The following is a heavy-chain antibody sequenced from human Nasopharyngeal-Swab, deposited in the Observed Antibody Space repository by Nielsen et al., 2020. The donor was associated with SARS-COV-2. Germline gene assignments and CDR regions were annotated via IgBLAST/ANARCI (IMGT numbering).Heavy chain of an antibody. CDR1: DFTFSNYA. CDR2: IRVSGDTT. D-gene: IGHD1-26*01. V-gene: IGHV3-23*01. CDR3: AKVKSGTSYDAFDI. J-gene: IGHJ3*02. Sequence: GESLKISCTASDFTFSNYAMTWVRQAPGKGLEWVSSIRVSGDTTYYADSVKGRFTISRDSSKNTLYLQMNSLRAEDTALYYCAKVKSGTSYDAFDIWGQGTIVTVSS.